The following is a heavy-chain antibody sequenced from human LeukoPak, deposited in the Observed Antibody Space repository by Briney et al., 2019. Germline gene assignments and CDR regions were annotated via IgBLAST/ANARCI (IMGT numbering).Heavy chain of an antibody. V-gene: IGHV4-61*01. CDR3: ARGSRLGPRDFDY. CDR1: DYSISSGYY. CDR2: IYYSGST. Sequence: NPSETLSLTCSVSDYSISSGYYWSWIRQPPGKGLEWIGYIYYSGSTNYNPSLKSRVTISVDTSKNQFSLKLSSVTAADTAVYYCARGSRLGPRDFDYWGQGTLVTVSS. D-gene: IGHD1-26*01. J-gene: IGHJ4*02.